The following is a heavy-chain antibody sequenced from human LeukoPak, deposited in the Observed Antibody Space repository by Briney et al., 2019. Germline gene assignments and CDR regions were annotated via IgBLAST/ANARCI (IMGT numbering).Heavy chain of an antibody. CDR3: ARLGYSSSWYRIDY. Sequence: SETLSLTCTVSGGSISSYYWSWIPQPPGEGLEWIGYIYYSGSTNYNPSLKSRVTISVDTSKNQFSLKLSSVTAAGTAVYYCARLGYSSSWYRIDYWGQGTLVTVSS. CDR1: GGSISSYY. CDR2: IYYSGST. V-gene: IGHV4-59*08. J-gene: IGHJ4*02. D-gene: IGHD6-13*01.